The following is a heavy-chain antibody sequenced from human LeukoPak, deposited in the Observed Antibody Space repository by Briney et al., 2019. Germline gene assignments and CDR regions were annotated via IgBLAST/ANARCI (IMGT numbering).Heavy chain of an antibody. CDR1: GYTFTSYY. CDR2: INPNSGGT. D-gene: IGHD3-16*02. CDR3: ASEDPQQLRLGELSLYFVGTRPSYGMDV. V-gene: IGHV1-2*02. Sequence: GASVKVSCKASGYTFTSYYMHWVRQAPGQGLEWMGWINPNSGGTNYAQKFQGRVTMTRDTSISTAYMELSRLRSDDTAVYYCASEDPQQLRLGELSLYFVGTRPSYGMDVWGQGTTVTVSS. J-gene: IGHJ6*02.